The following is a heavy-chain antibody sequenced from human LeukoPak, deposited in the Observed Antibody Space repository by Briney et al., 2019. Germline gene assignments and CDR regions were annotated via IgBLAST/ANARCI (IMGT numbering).Heavy chain of an antibody. D-gene: IGHD4-23*01. CDR2: ISGSGGST. CDR3: AKVGGKNYYYGMDV. CDR1: GFTFSSYA. Sequence: QAGGSLRLSCAASGFTFSSYAMSWVRQAPGKGLEWVSAISGSGGSTYYADSVKGRFTISRDNSKNTLYLQMNSLRAEDTAVYYCAKVGGKNYYYGMDVWGQGTTVTVPS. V-gene: IGHV3-23*01. J-gene: IGHJ6*02.